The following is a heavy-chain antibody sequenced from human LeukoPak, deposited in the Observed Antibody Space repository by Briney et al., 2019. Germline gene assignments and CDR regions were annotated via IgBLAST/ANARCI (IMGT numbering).Heavy chain of an antibody. CDR1: GYTFTSYY. Sequence: APVKVSCKASGYTFTSYYMHWVRQAPGQGLEWMGIINPSGGSTSYAQKFQGRVTMTRDTSTSTVYMELSSLRSEDTAVYYCARDDSSGLNSRAGAFDIWGQGTMVTVSS. CDR2: INPSGGST. V-gene: IGHV1-46*03. J-gene: IGHJ3*02. CDR3: ARDDSSGLNSRAGAFDI. D-gene: IGHD3-22*01.